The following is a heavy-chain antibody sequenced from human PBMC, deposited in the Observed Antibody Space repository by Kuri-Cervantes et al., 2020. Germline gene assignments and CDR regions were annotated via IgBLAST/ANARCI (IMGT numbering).Heavy chain of an antibody. J-gene: IGHJ3*02. V-gene: IGHV1-69*13. CDR1: GGTFSSYA. D-gene: IGHD2-2*02. CDR2: IIPIFGTA. Sequence: SVKVSCKASGGTFSSYAISWVRQAPGQGLEWMGGIIPIFGTANYAQKFQGRVTITADESTSTTYMELSSLRSEDTAVYYCARDGHTFPAAFDIWGQGTMVTVSS. CDR3: ARDGHTFPAAFDI.